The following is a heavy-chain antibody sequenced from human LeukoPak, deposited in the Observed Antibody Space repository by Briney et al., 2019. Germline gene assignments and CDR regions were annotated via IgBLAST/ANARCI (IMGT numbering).Heavy chain of an antibody. J-gene: IGHJ4*02. D-gene: IGHD6-6*01. CDR2: ISYDGSNK. Sequence: GGSLRLSCAASGLTFSSYDMHWVRQAPGKGLEGVALISYDGSNKYYADSVKGRFTISRDNSKRTLYLQMNSLGAEDTAVYYCARQKYSGSSLDYWGQGTLVTVSS. V-gene: IGHV3-33*01. CDR3: ARQKYSGSSLDY. CDR1: GLTFSSYD.